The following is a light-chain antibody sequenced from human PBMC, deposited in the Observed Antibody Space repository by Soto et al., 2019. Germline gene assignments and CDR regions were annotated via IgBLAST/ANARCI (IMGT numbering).Light chain of an antibody. J-gene: IGLJ1*01. Sequence: QSVLTQPPSVSAAPGQKVTISCSGSSCNIGNNYVSWYQQLPGTAPKLLIYDNNKRPSGIPDRFSGSKSGTSATLGITGLQTGDEADYYCGTWDSSLSALYAFGTGTKVTVL. CDR1: SCNIGNNY. V-gene: IGLV1-51*01. CDR2: DNN. CDR3: GTWDSSLSALYA.